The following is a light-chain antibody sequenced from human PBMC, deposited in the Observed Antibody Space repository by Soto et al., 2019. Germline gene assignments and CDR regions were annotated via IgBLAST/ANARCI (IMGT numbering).Light chain of an antibody. CDR1: QSVRRD. CDR3: QQYYMWLPV. CDR2: TAS. J-gene: IGKJ2*01. V-gene: IGKV3-15*01. Sequence: EIVMTQSPATLSVSPGQGVTLSCRASQSVRRDLAWYRQRPGQAPRLLIHTASTRATGIPARFSGSGSGTDFTLTITSLQSEDFAVYYCQQYYMWLPVFGQGSKVEIK.